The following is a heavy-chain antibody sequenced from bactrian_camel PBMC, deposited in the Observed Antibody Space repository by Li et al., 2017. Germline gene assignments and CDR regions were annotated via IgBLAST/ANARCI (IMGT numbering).Heavy chain of an antibody. Sequence: QVQLVESGGESVLAGGSLRLSCDTSGYTFSRGCAAWFRQAPGKEREGVASICSIAVYADSVKGRFTISQNTAKNTLYLQMNSLEPEDAAMYYCAAARTVYAGDVLGKNQYEYWGQGTQVTVS. CDR3: AAARTVYAGDVLGKNQYEY. CDR1: GYTFSRGC. J-gene: IGHJ4*01. CDR2: ICSIA. V-gene: IGHV3-3*01. D-gene: IGHD3*01.